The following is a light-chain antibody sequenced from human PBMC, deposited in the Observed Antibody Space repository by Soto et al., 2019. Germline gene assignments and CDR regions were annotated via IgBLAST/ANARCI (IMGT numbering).Light chain of an antibody. J-gene: IGKJ1*01. CDR3: QHYGSPPWT. V-gene: IGKV3-20*01. Sequence: EIVLTQSPGTLSLSPGERATLSCRASQSVSSSYLARYQQKPGQAPRLLNYGASSRATGIPDRFSGSGSGTDLTVTISSLEPEDFAVYYCQHYGSPPWTCGQRTKVEIK. CDR1: QSVSSSY. CDR2: GAS.